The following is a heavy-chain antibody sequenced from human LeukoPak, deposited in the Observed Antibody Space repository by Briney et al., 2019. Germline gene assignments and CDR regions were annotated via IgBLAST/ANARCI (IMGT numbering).Heavy chain of an antibody. J-gene: IGHJ3*02. V-gene: IGHV3-74*01. CDR3: ARGLAVVAATNDAFDI. CDR1: GFTLSSYW. D-gene: IGHD2-15*01. CDR2: INSEGSST. Sequence: GGSLRLSCAASGFTLSSYWMHWVRHAPGRGLVCVSRINSEGSSTSYADSVKGRFTISRDNAKNSLYLQMNSLRAEDTAVYYCARGLAVVAATNDAFDIWGQGTMVTVSS.